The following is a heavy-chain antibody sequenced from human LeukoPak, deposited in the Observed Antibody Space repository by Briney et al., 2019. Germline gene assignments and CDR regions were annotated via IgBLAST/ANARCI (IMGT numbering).Heavy chain of an antibody. Sequence: LDTLSLTCGVSGYSISSNNWWGWIRQPPGKGLEWIGYIHYSGSAYYNPSLKSRVTMSVDTSRNQISLKLNSVTAVDTAVYYCASRMYGSSGRYFHHWGQGTLVTVSS. D-gene: IGHD6-13*01. CDR3: ASRMYGSSGRYFHH. J-gene: IGHJ1*01. CDR2: IHYSGSA. CDR1: GYSISSNNW. V-gene: IGHV4-28*01.